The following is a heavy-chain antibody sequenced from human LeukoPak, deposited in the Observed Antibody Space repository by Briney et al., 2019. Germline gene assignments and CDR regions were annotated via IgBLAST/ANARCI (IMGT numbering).Heavy chain of an antibody. D-gene: IGHD3-10*01. Sequence: GGPLRLSCAASGFSFRNYAMRWVRQAPGKGLEWVANIKQDGSEKYYVDSVKGRFTISRDNAKNSLYLQMNSLRAEDTAVYYCARGLWFTPDYWGQGTLVTVSS. CDR1: GFSFRNYA. J-gene: IGHJ4*02. V-gene: IGHV3-7*04. CDR3: ARGLWFTPDY. CDR2: IKQDGSEK.